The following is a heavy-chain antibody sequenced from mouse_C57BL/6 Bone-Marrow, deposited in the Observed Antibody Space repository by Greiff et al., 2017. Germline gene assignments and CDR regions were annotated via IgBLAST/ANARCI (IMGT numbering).Heavy chain of an antibody. CDR1: GYTFTDYN. CDR3: ARFGAESMDY. D-gene: IGHD3-3*01. J-gene: IGHJ4*01. V-gene: IGHV1-18*01. Sequence: VHVKQSGPELVKPGASVKIPCKASGYTFTDYNMDWVKQSHGKSLEWIGDINPNNGGTIYNQKFKGKATLTVDKSSSTAYMELRSLTSEDTAVYYCARFGAESMDYWGQGTSVTVSS. CDR2: INPNNGGT.